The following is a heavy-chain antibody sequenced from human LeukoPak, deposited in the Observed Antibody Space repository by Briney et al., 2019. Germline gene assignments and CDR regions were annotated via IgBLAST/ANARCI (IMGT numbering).Heavy chain of an antibody. CDR3: ARCITTPGYFYYPMDV. CDR2: IYYSGNT. D-gene: IGHD1-14*01. V-gene: IGHV4-59*12. J-gene: IGHJ6*03. Sequence: SETLSLTCTVSGGSISNKYWSWIRQPPGKGLEWKGYIYYSGNTNYHPSLKSRVTMSVDTSKNQFSLNLSSVIAPSTAVYYCARCITTPGYFYYPMDVWGKGTTVTVSS. CDR1: GGSISNKY.